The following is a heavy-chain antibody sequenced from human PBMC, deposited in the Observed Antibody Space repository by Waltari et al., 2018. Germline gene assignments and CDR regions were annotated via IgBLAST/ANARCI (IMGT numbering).Heavy chain of an antibody. J-gene: IGHJ5*02. V-gene: IGHV4-39*01. D-gene: IGHD3-3*01. CDR3: ARVIRFLEWLWFDP. Sequence: QLQLQESGPGLVKPSETLSLTCTVSGGSISSSSYYWGWIRQPPGKGLEWIGSIYYSGSTYDNPSLKSRVTISVDTSKNQFSLKLSSVTAADTAVYYCARVIRFLEWLWFDPWGQGTLVTVSS. CDR2: IYYSGST. CDR1: GGSISSSSYY.